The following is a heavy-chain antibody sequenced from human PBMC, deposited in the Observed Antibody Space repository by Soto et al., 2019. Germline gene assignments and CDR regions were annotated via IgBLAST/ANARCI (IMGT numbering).Heavy chain of an antibody. Sequence: ALVNRSWTAAGYSMTFDPMHWVSLAHGQRLEWMGWINTGNGSTSYAQKFQGRITMTRDTSTSTVYMELSSLRSEDTAVYYCARSRAHSGSYSLWGQGTLVTVSS. J-gene: IGHJ4*02. CDR3: ARSRAHSGSYSL. V-gene: IGHV1-3*04. CDR2: INTGNGST. CDR1: GYSMTFDP. D-gene: IGHD1-26*01.